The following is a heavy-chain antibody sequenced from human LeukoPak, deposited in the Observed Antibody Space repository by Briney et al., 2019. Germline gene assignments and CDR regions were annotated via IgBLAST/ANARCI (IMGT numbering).Heavy chain of an antibody. V-gene: IGHV4-59*01. J-gene: IGHJ4*02. Sequence: WETLSLTCIVSGRSISSYYWTWIPQPPGKGLEWIGYIYYSGSTNYTPSLKTRVTMSVDTSKNQFSLKLSSVTAADSAVYYCARSQSTRLRTVDFCGQGTLVTVSS. CDR2: IYYSGST. CDR3: ARSQSTRLRTVDF. CDR1: GRSISSYY. D-gene: IGHD5/OR15-5a*01.